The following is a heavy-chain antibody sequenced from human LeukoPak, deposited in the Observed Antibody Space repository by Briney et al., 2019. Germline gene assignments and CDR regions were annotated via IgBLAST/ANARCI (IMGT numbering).Heavy chain of an antibody. CDR2: IYYSGST. CDR3: ARGRELGYCSSTSCRIHYFDY. Sequence: PSETLSLTCTVSGGSISSGGYYWSWLRQHPGTGLEWLGYIYYSGSTYYKPSLKSRVTISVDTSKNQFSLELSSVTAADTAVYYCARGRELGYCSSTSCRIHYFDYWGQGTLVTVSS. V-gene: IGHV4-31*03. D-gene: IGHD2-2*01. CDR1: GGSISSGGYY. J-gene: IGHJ4*02.